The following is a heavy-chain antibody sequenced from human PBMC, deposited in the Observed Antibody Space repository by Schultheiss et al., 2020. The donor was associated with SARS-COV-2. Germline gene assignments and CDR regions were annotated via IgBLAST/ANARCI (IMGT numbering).Heavy chain of an antibody. D-gene: IGHD3-3*01. J-gene: IGHJ4*02. CDR3: AKALRITIFGVVTTFDY. CDR1: GFTFSSYA. CDR2: IWYDGSNK. V-gene: IGHV3-33*06. Sequence: GGSLRLSCAASGFTFSSYAMHWVRQAPGKGLEWVAVIWYDGSNKYYADSVKGRFTISRDNSKNTLYLQMNSLRAEETAVYYCAKALRITIFGVVTTFDYWGQGTLVTVSS.